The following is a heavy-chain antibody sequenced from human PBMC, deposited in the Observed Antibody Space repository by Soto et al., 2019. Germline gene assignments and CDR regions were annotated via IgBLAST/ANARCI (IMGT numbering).Heavy chain of an antibody. V-gene: IGHV3-23*01. Sequence: EVQLLESGGGLVQPGGSLRLSCAASGFTFSSYAMNWVRQAPGKGLEWVSGISGSGGSTYYADSVKGRFTISRDNSKNTLYLQMNSLRAEDTAVYYCAKDRLGEYFYYGMDVWGQGNTVNVSS. CDR3: AKDRLGEYFYYGMDV. CDR1: GFTFSSYA. J-gene: IGHJ6*02. D-gene: IGHD6-25*01. CDR2: ISGSGGST.